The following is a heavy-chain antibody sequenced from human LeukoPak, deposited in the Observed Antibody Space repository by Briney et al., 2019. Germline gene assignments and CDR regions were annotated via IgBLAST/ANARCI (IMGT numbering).Heavy chain of an antibody. J-gene: IGHJ4*02. CDR3: AKGDGLRRGTYYNLDY. CDR1: GYTFSSYY. Sequence: GASVKVSCKASGYTFSSYYLHWVRQAPGQGLEWMGIINPTSGSTSYSQKFQDRVTMTRDTSTSTVYMELSSLRSEDTAVYYCAKGDGLRRGTYYNLDYWGQGTLVTVSS. CDR2: INPTSGST. V-gene: IGHV1-46*01. D-gene: IGHD1-26*01.